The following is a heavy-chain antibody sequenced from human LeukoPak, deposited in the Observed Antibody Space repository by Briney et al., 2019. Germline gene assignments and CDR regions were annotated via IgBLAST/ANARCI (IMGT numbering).Heavy chain of an antibody. CDR1: GDTFSNYA. Sequence: GASVKVSCKASGDTFSNYAISWVRQAPGQGLEWMGGIIPIFGTANYAQKFQGTVTITADESTSTAYMELSSLRSEDTAVYYCARVGSSGRDAFDIWGQGTMVTVSS. CDR3: ARVGSSGRDAFDI. V-gene: IGHV1-69*13. D-gene: IGHD6-19*01. CDR2: IIPIFGTA. J-gene: IGHJ3*02.